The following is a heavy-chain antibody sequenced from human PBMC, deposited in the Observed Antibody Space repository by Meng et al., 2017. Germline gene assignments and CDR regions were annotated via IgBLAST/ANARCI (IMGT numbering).Heavy chain of an antibody. J-gene: IGHJ4*02. D-gene: IGHD6-19*01. V-gene: IGHV2-70*20. CDR1: GFSLSTSGMC. CDR2: LDWDDDK. Sequence: SGPTLVKPTQIITLTCTFSGFSLSTSGMCVTWVRQPPGKALEWLALLDWDDDKYYSTSLKTRLTISKDTSKNQVVLTMTNMDPVDTATYYCARIRSSGWYERVFDYWGQGTLVTV. CDR3: ARIRSSGWYERVFDY.